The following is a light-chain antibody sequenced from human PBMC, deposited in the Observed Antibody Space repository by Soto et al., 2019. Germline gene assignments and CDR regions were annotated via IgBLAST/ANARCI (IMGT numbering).Light chain of an antibody. Sequence: EIMLTQSPGPLSLSPGERATLSCRASQSVYSSYLAWYQQRPGQAPRLLIYDTSDRATGIPARFSGSGSGTASTLTISRLEPEDFAVFYCQQRTIGPWTFGQGTKVDTK. V-gene: IGKV3D-20*02. J-gene: IGKJ1*01. CDR2: DTS. CDR3: QQRTIGPWT. CDR1: QSVYSSY.